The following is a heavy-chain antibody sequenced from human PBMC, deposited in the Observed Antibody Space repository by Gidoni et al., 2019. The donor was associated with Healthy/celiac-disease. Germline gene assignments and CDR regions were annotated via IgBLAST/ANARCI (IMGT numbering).Heavy chain of an antibody. CDR2: ISYDGSNK. V-gene: IGHV3-30*01. D-gene: IGHD3-10*01. Sequence: QVQLVESGGGVVQPGRSRRRSCAASGFTFCSYAMHWVRQAPGKGLEWVAVISYDGSNKYYAGSVKGRFTISRDNSKNTLYLQMNSLRAEDTAVYYCARSTYYYGSGSYYRGVGPNYWGQGTLVTVSS. CDR3: ARSTYYYGSGSYYRGVGPNY. J-gene: IGHJ4*02. CDR1: GFTFCSYA.